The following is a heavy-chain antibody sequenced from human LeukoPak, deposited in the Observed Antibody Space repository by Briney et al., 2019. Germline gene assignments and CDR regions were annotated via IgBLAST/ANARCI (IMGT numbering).Heavy chain of an antibody. CDR3: AAYGDSTYGFDY. V-gene: IGHV1-2*02. CDR1: GYTFTSNY. D-gene: IGHD4-17*01. J-gene: IGHJ4*02. CDR2: INPNSGGA. Sequence: ASVKVSCKAFGYTFTSNYMHWVRQAPGQGLEWMGWINPNSGGANYAQKFQGRVTMTRDTSISTAYMELSRLRSDDTAVYYCAAYGDSTYGFDYWGQGTLVTVSS.